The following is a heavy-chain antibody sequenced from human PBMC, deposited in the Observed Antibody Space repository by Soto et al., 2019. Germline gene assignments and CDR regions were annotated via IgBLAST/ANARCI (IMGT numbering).Heavy chain of an antibody. D-gene: IGHD3-3*01. CDR3: TRDTYSFWSGPSFFSF. CDR1: GYTFTSYD. CDR2: MNPNSGNT. V-gene: IGHV1-8*01. Sequence: ASVKVSCKASGYTFTSYDINWVRQATGQGLEWMGWMNPNSGNTGYAQKFQGRVTMTRNTSISTAYMELSSLRAEDTALYRCTRDTYSFWSGPSFFSFWGQGTLATVSS. J-gene: IGHJ4*02.